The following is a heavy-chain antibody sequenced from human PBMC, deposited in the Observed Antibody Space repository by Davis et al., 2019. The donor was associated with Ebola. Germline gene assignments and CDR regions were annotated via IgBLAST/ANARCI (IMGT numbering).Heavy chain of an antibody. J-gene: IGHJ5*02. CDR1: GGSISTTSYY. V-gene: IGHV4-61*05. CDR2: IYYSGST. Sequence: MPSETLSLTCTVSGGSISTTSYYWGWIRQPPGKGLEWIGYIYYSGSTNYNPSLKSRVTISVDTSKNQFSLKLSSVTAADTAVYYCARAVVVVAATPDWFDPWGQGTLVTVSS. D-gene: IGHD2-15*01. CDR3: ARAVVVVAATPDWFDP.